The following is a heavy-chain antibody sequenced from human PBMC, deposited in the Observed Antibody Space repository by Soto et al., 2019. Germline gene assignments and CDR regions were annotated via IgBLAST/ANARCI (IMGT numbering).Heavy chain of an antibody. J-gene: IGHJ3*02. D-gene: IGHD2-2*01. CDR1: GFTFSSYG. V-gene: IGHV3-33*01. CDR2: IWYDGSNK. CDR3: ARDVRVRSIVVVPAVLFGRLGFDI. Sequence: GGSLRLSCAASGFTFSSYGMHWVRQAPGKGLEWVAVIWYDGSNKYYADSVKGRFTISRDNSKNTLYLQMNSLRAEDTAVYYCARDVRVRSIVVVPAVLFGRLGFDIWGQGTMVTVSS.